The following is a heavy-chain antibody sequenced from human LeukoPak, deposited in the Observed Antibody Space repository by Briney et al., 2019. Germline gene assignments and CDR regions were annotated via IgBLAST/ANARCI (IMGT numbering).Heavy chain of an antibody. D-gene: IGHD3-22*01. CDR1: GXTFSSYA. V-gene: IGHV3-30-3*01. Sequence: GGSLRLSCAASGXTFSSYAMHWVRQAPGKGLEWVAVISYDGSNKYYADSVKGRFTISRDNSKNTLYLQMNSLRAEDTAVYYCARDFDSGDYWGQGTLVTVSS. CDR2: ISYDGSNK. CDR3: ARDFDSGDY. J-gene: IGHJ4*02.